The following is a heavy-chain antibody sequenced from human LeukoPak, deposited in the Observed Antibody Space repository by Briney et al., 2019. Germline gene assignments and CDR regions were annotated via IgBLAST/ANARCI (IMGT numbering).Heavy chain of an antibody. V-gene: IGHV3-30*04. D-gene: IGHD6-19*01. CDR1: GFTFSSYA. Sequence: PGGSLRLSCAASGFTFSSYAMHWVRQAPGKGLEWVAVISYDGSNKYYADSVKGRFTISRDNSENTLYLQMNSLRPEDTALYFCAKDVVGQQWVENYWGQGTLVTVSS. J-gene: IGHJ4*02. CDR3: AKDVVGQQWVENY. CDR2: ISYDGSNK.